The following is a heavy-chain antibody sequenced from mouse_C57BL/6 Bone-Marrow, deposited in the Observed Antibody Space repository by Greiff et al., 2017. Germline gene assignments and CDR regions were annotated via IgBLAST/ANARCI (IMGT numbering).Heavy chain of an antibody. CDR2: IDPANGNP. CDR3: ARGDHGYFDV. V-gene: IGHV14-3*01. Sequence: LVESVAELVRPGASVKLSCTASGFNIKNTYMHWVKQRPEQGLEWIGRIDPANGNPTYAPKFQGKATLAADTSSNTAYLQLSRLTSEDTAIYYCARGDHGYFDVWGTGTTGTGSA. CDR1: GFNIKNTY. J-gene: IGHJ1*03.